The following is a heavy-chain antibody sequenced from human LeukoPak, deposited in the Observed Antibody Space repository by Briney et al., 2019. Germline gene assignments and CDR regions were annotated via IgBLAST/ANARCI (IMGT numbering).Heavy chain of an antibody. Sequence: GKSLKISCKGSGYSFTSYWIGWVRQMPGKGLEWMGIIYPGDSDTRYSPSFQGQVTISADKSISTAYLQWSSLKASDTAMYYCARLRDGYKSPRGFDYWGQGTLVTVSS. CDR3: ARLRDGYKSPRGFDY. CDR2: IYPGDSDT. D-gene: IGHD5-24*01. V-gene: IGHV5-51*01. J-gene: IGHJ4*02. CDR1: GYSFTSYW.